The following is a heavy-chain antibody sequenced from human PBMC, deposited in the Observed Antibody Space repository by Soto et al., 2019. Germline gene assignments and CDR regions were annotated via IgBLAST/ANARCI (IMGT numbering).Heavy chain of an antibody. V-gene: IGHV2-5*02. Sequence: SGPTLVNPTQTLTLTCTFSGFSLITTGLGVGWIRQPPGKALEWLALIYWDDDKRYSPSLTSRLTITKDTSKNQVVLTMTNMDPVDTATYYCAHCPVLHDAFDIWGQGTMVTVSS. D-gene: IGHD4-4*01. CDR3: AHCPVLHDAFDI. CDR2: IYWDDDK. J-gene: IGHJ3*02. CDR1: GFSLITTGLG.